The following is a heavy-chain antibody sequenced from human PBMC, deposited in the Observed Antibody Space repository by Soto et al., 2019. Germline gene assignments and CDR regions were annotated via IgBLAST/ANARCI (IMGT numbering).Heavy chain of an antibody. CDR1: GYTFTSYY. J-gene: IGHJ4*02. Sequence: SVKVSCKASGYTFTSYYMHWVRQAPGQGLEWMGGIIPIFGTANYAQKFQGRVTITADESTSTAYMELSSLRSEDTAVYYCARVPPKLNTDTPMFIGVFAYWGKGTLVTVSS. D-gene: IGHD5-18*01. CDR3: ARVPPKLNTDTPMFIGVFAY. V-gene: IGHV1-69*13. CDR2: IIPIFGTA.